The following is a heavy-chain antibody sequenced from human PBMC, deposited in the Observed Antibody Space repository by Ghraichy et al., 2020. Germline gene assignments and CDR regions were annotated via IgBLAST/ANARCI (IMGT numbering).Heavy chain of an antibody. CDR3: ARDLGYCSGGSCYPDY. Sequence: GGSLRLSCAASGFTFSSYAMSWVRQAPGKGLEWVAVISYDGSNKYYADSVKGRFTISRDNSKNTLYLQMNSLRAEDTAVYYCARDLGYCSGGSCYPDYWGQGTLVTVSS. J-gene: IGHJ4*02. D-gene: IGHD2-15*01. CDR1: GFTFSSYA. V-gene: IGHV3-30*04. CDR2: ISYDGSNK.